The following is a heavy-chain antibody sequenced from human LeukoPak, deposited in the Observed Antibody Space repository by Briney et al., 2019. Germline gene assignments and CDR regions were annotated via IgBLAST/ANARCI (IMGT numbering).Heavy chain of an antibody. Sequence: SETLSLTCTVSGGSISSYYWNWIRQPPGKGLEWIGYIYDNGNTNYNPSLKSRVTISADTSKNQFSLKLSSVTAADTAVYYCARDPSYCTNISCPPWGQGALVTVSS. D-gene: IGHD2-2*01. CDR3: ARDPSYCTNISCPP. V-gene: IGHV4-59*01. J-gene: IGHJ5*02. CDR2: IYDNGNT. CDR1: GGSISSYY.